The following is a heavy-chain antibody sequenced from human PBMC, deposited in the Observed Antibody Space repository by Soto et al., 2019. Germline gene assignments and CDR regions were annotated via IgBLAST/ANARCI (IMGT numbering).Heavy chain of an antibody. CDR3: ARIPVDTYMTYWFDP. V-gene: IGHV4-61*08. CDR1: GDSVTIGDYY. Sequence: SETLSLTCPVSGDSVTIGDYYWSWLRQPPGKGLAWIGYIYYSGNTNYSPSLKSRVAISLATSHNQFSLKLSSVTAADTAVYFCARIPVDTYMTYWFDPWGQGTLVTVSS. J-gene: IGHJ5*01. CDR2: IYYSGNT. D-gene: IGHD5-18*01.